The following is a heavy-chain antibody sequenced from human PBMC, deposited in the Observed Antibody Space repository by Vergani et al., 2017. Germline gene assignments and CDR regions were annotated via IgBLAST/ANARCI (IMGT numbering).Heavy chain of an antibody. CDR2: IIHILGIA. D-gene: IGHD3-22*01. Sequence: QVQLVQSGAEVKKPGSSVKVSCKASGGTFSSYTISWVRQAPGQGLEWMGRIIHILGIANYAQKFQGRVTITADKSTSTAYMELSSLRSEDTAVYYCASGYYDSSATDAFDIWGQGTMVTVSS. J-gene: IGHJ3*02. CDR3: ASGYYDSSATDAFDI. CDR1: GGTFSSYT. V-gene: IGHV1-69*02.